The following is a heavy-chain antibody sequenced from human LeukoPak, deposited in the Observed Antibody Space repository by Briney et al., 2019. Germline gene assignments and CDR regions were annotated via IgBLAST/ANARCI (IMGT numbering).Heavy chain of an antibody. CDR3: ARALPDFWSGYRPTSYFDY. CDR2: IYHSGGT. J-gene: IGHJ4*02. D-gene: IGHD3-3*01. Sequence: SSETLSLTCAVSGFSINSAYYWGWIRQPPGKGLEWIGHIYHSGGTHYNPSLKSRVTISLDTSKNHFSLKLSSVTAADTAVYYCARALPDFWSGYRPTSYFDYWGQGTLVTVSS. V-gene: IGHV4-38-2*01. CDR1: GFSINSAYY.